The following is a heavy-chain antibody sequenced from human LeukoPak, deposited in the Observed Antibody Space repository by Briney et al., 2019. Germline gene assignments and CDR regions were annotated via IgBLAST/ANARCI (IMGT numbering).Heavy chain of an antibody. Sequence: SETLCLTCTVSGGSISSYYWSWIRQPPGKGLEWIGYIYYSGSTNYNPSLKSRVTISVDTSKNQFSLRLSSVTAADTAVYYCANFRYISGSFDYWGQGTLVTVSS. CDR1: GGSISSYY. J-gene: IGHJ4*02. V-gene: IGHV4-59*01. CDR3: ANFRYISGSFDY. CDR2: IYYSGST. D-gene: IGHD6-19*01.